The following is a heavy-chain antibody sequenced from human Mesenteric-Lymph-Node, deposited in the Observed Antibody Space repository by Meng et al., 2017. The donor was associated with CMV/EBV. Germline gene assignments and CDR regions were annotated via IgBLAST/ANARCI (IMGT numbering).Heavy chain of an antibody. CDR1: GFTFSSYS. V-gene: IGHV3-21*01. CDR3: VREQWLVRSFDK. J-gene: IGHJ4*02. CDR2: ISSSSSYI. D-gene: IGHD6-19*01. Sequence: GESLKISCAASGFTFSSYSMNWVRQAPGKGLEWVSSISSSSSYIYYADSVKGRFTISRDNAKNSLHLQMNSLRAEDTAVYYCVREQWLVRSFDKWGQGTLVTVSS.